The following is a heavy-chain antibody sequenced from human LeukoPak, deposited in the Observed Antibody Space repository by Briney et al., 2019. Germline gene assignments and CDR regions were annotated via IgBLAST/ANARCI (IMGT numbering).Heavy chain of an antibody. V-gene: IGHV3-48*01. CDR2: ISVSGRTT. J-gene: IGHJ4*02. CDR3: ASRFDY. Sequence: GGSLRLSCAASGFTFSNYSMNWVRQAPGKGLEWVSHISVSGRTTYYADSVKGRFTISRDNVKKSLFLQMDSLRAEDRAVYYCASRFDYWGQGMLVTVSS. CDR1: GFTFSNYS.